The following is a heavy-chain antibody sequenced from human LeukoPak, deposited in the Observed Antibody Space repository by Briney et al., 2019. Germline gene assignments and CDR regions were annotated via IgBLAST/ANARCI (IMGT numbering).Heavy chain of an antibody. Sequence: GGSLRLSCAASGFTFSDYYMSWIRQAPGKGLEWVSGINWNGGSTGYADSVKGRFTISRDNAKNSLYLQMNSLRAEDTALYYCARERITGTTHFPYYYYYMDVWGKGTTVTVSS. CDR2: INWNGGST. CDR1: GFTFSDYY. D-gene: IGHD1-7*01. J-gene: IGHJ6*03. V-gene: IGHV3-20*04. CDR3: ARERITGTTHFPYYYYYMDV.